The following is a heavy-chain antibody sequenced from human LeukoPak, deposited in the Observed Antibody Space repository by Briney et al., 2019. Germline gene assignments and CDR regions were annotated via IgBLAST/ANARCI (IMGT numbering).Heavy chain of an antibody. V-gene: IGHV3-23*01. J-gene: IGHJ2*01. CDR3: AREEGYRRYFAL. CDR2: ISGSGGST. Sequence: GGSLRLSCAASGFTFSSYAMNWVRQAPGKGLEWVSTISGSGGSTYNADSVKGRFSISRDNSKNTVYLQMSSLRAEDTAVYYCAREEGYRRYFALWGRGTLVTVSS. CDR1: GFTFSSYA. D-gene: IGHD3-16*02.